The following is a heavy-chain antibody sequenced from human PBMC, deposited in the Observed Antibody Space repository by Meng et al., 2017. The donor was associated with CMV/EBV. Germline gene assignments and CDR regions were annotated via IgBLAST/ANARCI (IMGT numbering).Heavy chain of an antibody. Sequence: GESLKISCAASGFTVSSNYMSWVRQAPGKGLEWVSVIYSGGSTYYADSVKGRFTISRDNSKNTLYLQMNSLRAEDTAVYYCPRDLNVVVPAAMGGTTAKNKLGYYYYGMDVWGQGTTVTVSS. CDR1: GFTVSSNY. D-gene: IGHD2-2*01. V-gene: IGHV3-66*02. CDR3: PRDLNVVVPAAMGGTTAKNKLGYYYYGMDV. CDR2: IYSGGST. J-gene: IGHJ6*02.